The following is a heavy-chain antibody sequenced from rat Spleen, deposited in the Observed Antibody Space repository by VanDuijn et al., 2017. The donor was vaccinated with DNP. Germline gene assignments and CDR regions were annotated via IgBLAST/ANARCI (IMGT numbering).Heavy chain of an antibody. CDR3: ARSVYYYGSYIPFDY. D-gene: IGHD1-2*01. CDR1: GFSITSSHR. CDR2: INSAGIT. V-gene: IGHV3-3*01. Sequence: EVQLQESGPGLVKPSQSLSLTCSVTGFSITSSHRWNWIRTFPGDKLEWMGYINSAGITDYTPSLKSRISITRDTSKNQFFLQVTSVTTEDTATYYCARSVYYYGSYIPFDYWGQGVMVTVSS. J-gene: IGHJ2*01.